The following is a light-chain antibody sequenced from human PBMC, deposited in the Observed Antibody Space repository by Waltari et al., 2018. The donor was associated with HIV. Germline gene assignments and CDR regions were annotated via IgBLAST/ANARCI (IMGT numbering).Light chain of an antibody. J-gene: IGLJ2*01. CDR1: SSDVGVFNY. CDR2: DVS. Sequence: QSALTQPRSVSGSPAQSVTISCTGTSSDVGVFNYVSWYQQHPGKAPKLIIYDVSKRPSGVPDRFSGSKSGNTASLTISGLQAEDEADYYCFSYSGSYTSVLFGGGTKLTVL. CDR3: FSYSGSYTSVL. V-gene: IGLV2-11*01.